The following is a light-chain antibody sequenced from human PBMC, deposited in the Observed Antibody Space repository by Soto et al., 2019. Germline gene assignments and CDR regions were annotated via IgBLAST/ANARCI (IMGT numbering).Light chain of an antibody. CDR3: QQNYINMWT. V-gene: IGKV1-39*01. Sequence: DIQMTQSPSSLSASVGDRVTITCRASQGISTYLNWSQQKPGKAPKLLIYAASSLQSGVPSRSSGSGSEKDFTLTISSLQPEDFATYSCQQNYINMWTFGQGTKVDIK. CDR2: AAS. CDR1: QGISTY. J-gene: IGKJ1*01.